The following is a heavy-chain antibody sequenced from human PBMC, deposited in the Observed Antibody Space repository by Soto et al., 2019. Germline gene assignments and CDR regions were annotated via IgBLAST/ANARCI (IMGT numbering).Heavy chain of an antibody. D-gene: IGHD2-2*01. J-gene: IGHJ6*02. Sequence: QVQLVESGGGVVQPGRSLRLSCAASGFTFSSYGMHWVRQAPGKWLEWVAVISYDGSNKYYADSVKGRFTISRDNFKNTRYMQMNSLSAEDTVVYYCAKGASIVLVPAAMKYYYGMDVWGQGTTVTVSS. CDR2: ISYDGSNK. V-gene: IGHV3-30*18. CDR3: AKGASIVLVPAAMKYYYGMDV. CDR1: GFTFSSYG.